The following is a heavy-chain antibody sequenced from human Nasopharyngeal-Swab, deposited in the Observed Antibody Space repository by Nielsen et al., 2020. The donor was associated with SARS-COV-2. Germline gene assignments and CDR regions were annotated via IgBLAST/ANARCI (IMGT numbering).Heavy chain of an antibody. CDR1: GITFRSYS. D-gene: IGHD5-18*01. CDR2: ISSSSSII. J-gene: IGHJ6*02. V-gene: IGHV3-48*02. Sequence: GESLKISCAASGITFRSYSMNWVRQAPGKGLEWVSYISSSSSIIYYADSVKGRFTISRDNAKNSLYLQMNSLRDEDTAVYYCASTPYSYAWGDYYYGMDVWGQGTTVTVSS. CDR3: ASTPYSYAWGDYYYGMDV.